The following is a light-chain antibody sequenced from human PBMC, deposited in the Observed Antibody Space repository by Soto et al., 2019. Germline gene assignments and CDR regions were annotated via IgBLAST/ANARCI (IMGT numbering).Light chain of an antibody. CDR2: GAS. CDR1: ESVTSAP. CDR3: HQYGVSPQT. V-gene: IGKV3-20*01. J-gene: IGKJ1*01. Sequence: ETVLPQSPATLSFSQAQRATLSCRASESVTSAPLAGSRQKVGQPPRLLISGASTRDTGTPDRFSGSGSGTDFPLPISRLEPEDFAVYSCHQYGVSPQTFGQGTRWIS.